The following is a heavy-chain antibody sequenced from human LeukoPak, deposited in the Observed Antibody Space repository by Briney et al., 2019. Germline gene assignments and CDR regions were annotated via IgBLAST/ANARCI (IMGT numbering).Heavy chain of an antibody. CDR2: IRYDGSNK. Sequence: PGGSLRLSCAASGFTFSSYGMHWVRQAPGKGLEWVAFIRYDGSNKYYADSVKGRFTISRDNSKNTLYLQMGSLRAEDMAVYYCARGLIAVAAHWFDPWGQGTLVTVSS. V-gene: IGHV3-30*02. J-gene: IGHJ5*02. D-gene: IGHD6-19*01. CDR1: GFTFSSYG. CDR3: ARGLIAVAAHWFDP.